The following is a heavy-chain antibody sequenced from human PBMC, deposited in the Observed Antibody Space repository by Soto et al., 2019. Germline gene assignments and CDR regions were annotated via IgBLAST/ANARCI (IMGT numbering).Heavy chain of an antibody. Sequence: PGGSLRLSCAASGFNLRGYGMHWVRQAPGKGLEWVAITRHDGSNTYYADSMRGRFTISRDNSKNTLYLQMNSLRVEDTAVYYCARDGVGATTYFGYFDYWGQGTPVTVSS. J-gene: IGHJ4*02. CDR3: ARDGVGATTYFGYFDY. V-gene: IGHV3-30*02. D-gene: IGHD1-26*01. CDR1: GFNLRGYG. CDR2: TRHDGSNT.